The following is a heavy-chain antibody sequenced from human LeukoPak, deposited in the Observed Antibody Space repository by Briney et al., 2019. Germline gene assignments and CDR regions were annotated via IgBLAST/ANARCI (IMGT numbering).Heavy chain of an antibody. CDR2: ISYDGSNK. CDR3: ARLQLDSSSWYPGGMDV. D-gene: IGHD6-13*01. V-gene: IGHV3-30*03. CDR1: GFTSSSYG. Sequence: GRSLRLSCAASGFTSSSYGMHWVRQAPGKGLEWVEVISYDGSNKYYADSVKGRFTISRDNSKNTLYLQMNSLRAEDTAVYYCARLQLDSSSWYPGGMDVWGKGTTVTVSS. J-gene: IGHJ6*04.